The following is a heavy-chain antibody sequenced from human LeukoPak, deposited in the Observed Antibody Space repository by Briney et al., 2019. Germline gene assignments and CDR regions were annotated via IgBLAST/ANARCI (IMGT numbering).Heavy chain of an antibody. D-gene: IGHD5-12*01. J-gene: IGHJ6*02. Sequence: GGSLRLSCAASGFTFSSYWMSWVRQAPGKGLEWVANIKQDGSEKYYVDSVKGRFTISRDNAKNSLYLQMNSLRAEDAAVYYCAREEVATILYLYYYYGMDVWGQGATVTVSS. CDR3: AREEVATILYLYYYYGMDV. CDR2: IKQDGSEK. V-gene: IGHV3-7*01. CDR1: GFTFSSYW.